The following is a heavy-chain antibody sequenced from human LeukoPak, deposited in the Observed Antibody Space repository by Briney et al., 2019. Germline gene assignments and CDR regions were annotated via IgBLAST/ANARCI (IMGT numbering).Heavy chain of an antibody. CDR2: IYYSGST. J-gene: IGHJ6*02. D-gene: IGHD3-3*01. CDR3: AREEPHDFWSGSGYYGMDV. Sequence: PSETLSLTCTVSGGSISSYYWSWIRQPPGKGLEWIGYIYYSGSTNYNPSLKSRVTISVDTSKNQFSLKLSSVTAADTAVYYCAREEPHDFWSGSGYYGMDVWGQGTTVTVSS. V-gene: IGHV4-59*01. CDR1: GGSISSYY.